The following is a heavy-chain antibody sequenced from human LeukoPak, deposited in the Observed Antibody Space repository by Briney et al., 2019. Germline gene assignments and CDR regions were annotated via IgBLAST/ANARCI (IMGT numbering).Heavy chain of an antibody. D-gene: IGHD3-10*01. J-gene: IGHJ4*02. CDR1: GFTFGSYA. V-gene: IGHV3-30*18. Sequence: PGRSLRLSCTASGFTFGSYAIHWVRQAPGKGLEWVAVISYDGSNEYYADSVKVRFTISRDNSKNTLYLQMKRLRAEDTAVYYCAKEFYSGSGSSYFDYWGQGTLVTVSS. CDR2: ISYDGSNE. CDR3: AKEFYSGSGSSYFDY.